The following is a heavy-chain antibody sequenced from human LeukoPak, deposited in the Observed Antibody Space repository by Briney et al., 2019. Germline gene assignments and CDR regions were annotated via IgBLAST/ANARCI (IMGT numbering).Heavy chain of an antibody. CDR3: AKDPLYSSSWYAYNWFDP. Sequence: PGGSLRLSCAASGFTFSSYAMSWVRQAPGKGLEWVSAISGSGGSTNYADSVKGRFTISRDNSKNTLYLQMNSLRAEDTAVYYCAKDPLYSSSWYAYNWFDPWGQGTLVTVSS. CDR1: GFTFSSYA. J-gene: IGHJ5*02. CDR2: ISGSGGST. D-gene: IGHD6-13*01. V-gene: IGHV3-23*01.